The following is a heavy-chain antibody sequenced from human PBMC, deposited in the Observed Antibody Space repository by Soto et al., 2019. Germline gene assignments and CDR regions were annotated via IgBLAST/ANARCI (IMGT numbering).Heavy chain of an antibody. V-gene: IGHV3-23*01. Sequence: EVQLLESGGGLVQPGGSLRLSCAASGFTFSSYAMTWVRQAPGKGLEWVSSFSGSGGSTYYADSVEGRFTISRDNSKNTLYLQMNSLRAEDTAVYYCAKEWVRIVGATHYWGQGTLVTVSS. D-gene: IGHD1-26*01. J-gene: IGHJ4*02. CDR1: GFTFSSYA. CDR2: FSGSGGST. CDR3: AKEWVRIVGATHY.